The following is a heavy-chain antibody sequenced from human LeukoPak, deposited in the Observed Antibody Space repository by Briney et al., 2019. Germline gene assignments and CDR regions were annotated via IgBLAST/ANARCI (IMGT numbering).Heavy chain of an antibody. CDR3: ATVYAQNDAFDI. Sequence: SQTLSLTCAISGDSVSSNSAAWNWIRQSPSRGLEWLGRTYYRSKWYNDYAVSVESRITINPDTSKNQFSLQLNSVTPEDTAVYYCATVYAQNDAFDIWGQGTMVTVSS. V-gene: IGHV6-1*01. CDR1: GDSVSSNSAA. CDR2: TYYRSKWYN. J-gene: IGHJ3*02. D-gene: IGHD2-8*01.